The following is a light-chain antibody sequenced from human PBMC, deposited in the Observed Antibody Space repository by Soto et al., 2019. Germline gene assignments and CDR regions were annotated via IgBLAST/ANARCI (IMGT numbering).Light chain of an antibody. J-gene: IGLJ1*01. CDR2: EVS. V-gene: IGLV2-14*01. CDR1: SSDVGSYNF. CDR3: SSYTTSSNYV. Sequence: QSALTQPASVSGPPGQSITISCTGTSSDVGSYNFVSWYQQLPGKAPKLMIYEVSNRPSGVSNRFSGSKSGNTASLTISGLQAEDEADYYCSSYTTSSNYVFGSGTKVTVL.